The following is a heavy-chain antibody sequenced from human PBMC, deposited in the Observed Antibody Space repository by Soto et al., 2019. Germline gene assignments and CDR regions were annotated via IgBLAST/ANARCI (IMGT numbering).Heavy chain of an antibody. CDR1: AFTSSSYA. V-gene: IGHV3-23*01. CDR3: VKGPLYCSSTSCYATYYYMDV. Sequence: PGGSLRLSCTAAAFTSSSYAMSWVRQAPKKGLERVSAISGSGGSTYYADSVKGRFTISRDNSKNTRYLQMNSLRAEDTAVYYCVKGPLYCSSTSCYATYYYMDVWGKGTTVTVSS. J-gene: IGHJ6*03. CDR2: ISGSGGST. D-gene: IGHD2-2*01.